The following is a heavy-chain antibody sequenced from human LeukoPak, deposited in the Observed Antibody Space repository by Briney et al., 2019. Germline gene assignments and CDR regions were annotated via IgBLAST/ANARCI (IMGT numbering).Heavy chain of an antibody. V-gene: IGHV3-23*01. D-gene: IGHD5-18*01. CDR2: ISGSGGST. Sequence: GGSLRLSCAASGFTFSSYAMYWVRQAPGKGLEWVSGISGSGGSTYFADSVKGRFTISRDNSKNTLYLQMNSLRAEDTAVYYCARAVDTAMVYFDYWGQGTLVTVSS. CDR3: ARAVDTAMVYFDY. CDR1: GFTFSSYA. J-gene: IGHJ4*02.